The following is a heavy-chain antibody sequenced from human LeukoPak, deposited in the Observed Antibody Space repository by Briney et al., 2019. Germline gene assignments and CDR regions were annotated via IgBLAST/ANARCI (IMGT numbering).Heavy chain of an antibody. Sequence: PSETLSLTCTVSGGSLSSYYWSWIRQPAGKGLEWIGRIYSSGSTNYNPSLKSRVTMSVDTSKNQFSLNLSSVTVADTAVYYCVREGRYGDYEGYWGQGTLVTVSS. D-gene: IGHD4-17*01. CDR2: IYSSGST. CDR3: VREGRYGDYEGY. CDR1: GGSLSSYY. J-gene: IGHJ4*02. V-gene: IGHV4-4*07.